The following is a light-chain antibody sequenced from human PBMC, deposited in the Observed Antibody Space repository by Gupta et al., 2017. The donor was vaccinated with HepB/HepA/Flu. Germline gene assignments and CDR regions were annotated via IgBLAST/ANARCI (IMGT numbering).Light chain of an antibody. J-gene: IGKJ3*01. V-gene: IGKV3-20*01. CDR1: QSVSSNY. CDR3: QQYGTSFT. Sequence: EIVLTQSPGTLSLSPGERATLSCRASQSVSSNYLAWYQQEPGQAPRILIYGASSRATGIPDRFSGSGSGTDFTLTISRLEPEDFAVYYCQQYGTSFTFGPGTKVDIK. CDR2: GAS.